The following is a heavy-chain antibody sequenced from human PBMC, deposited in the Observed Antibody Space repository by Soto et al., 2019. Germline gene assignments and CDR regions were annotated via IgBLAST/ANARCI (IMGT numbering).Heavy chain of an antibody. D-gene: IGHD2-15*01. CDR3: ARGGEFCSTGSCNSSLGDAFDV. J-gene: IGHJ3*01. CDR2: ISPNNGAT. V-gene: IGHV1-2*02. CDR1: GYTFSDYH. Sequence: QVQLVQSGAEVKKPGASMKVSCKASGYTFSDYHMHWVRQAPGQGLECMGWISPNNGATNYAQKFQDRATMTRDASITTAYQELSRLRSDDTAVYYCARGGEFCSTGSCNSSLGDAFDVWGQGTTVTVSS.